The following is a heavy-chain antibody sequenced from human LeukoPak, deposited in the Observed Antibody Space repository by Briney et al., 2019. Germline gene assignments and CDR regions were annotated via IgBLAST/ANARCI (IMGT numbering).Heavy chain of an antibody. J-gene: IGHJ4*02. CDR3: ARKSGSSGYPFDY. CDR1: GFTFSSYS. CDR2: ITSSSSTI. V-gene: IGHV3-48*01. Sequence: PGGSLRLSCAASGFTFSSYSMNWVRQAPGKGLEWVSYITSSSSTIYYADSVKGRFTISRDNAKNSLYLQMNSLRAEDTAVYYCARKSGSSGYPFDYWGQGTLVTVSS. D-gene: IGHD3-22*01.